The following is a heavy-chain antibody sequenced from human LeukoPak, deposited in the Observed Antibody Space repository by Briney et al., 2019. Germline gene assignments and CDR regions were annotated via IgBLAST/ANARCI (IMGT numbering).Heavy chain of an antibody. CDR1: GGSINSSSYY. Sequence: SETLSLTCTVSGGSINSSSYYWGWIRQSPGKGLEWIGNIYYSGSSYQNPSFGSRVSISVDQPKNQVSLKLSSVTAADTAVYYCARGSLYCSGGSCYSGYFDYWGQGTLVTVSS. V-gene: IGHV4-39*01. D-gene: IGHD2-15*01. CDR3: ARGSLYCSGGSCYSGYFDY. CDR2: IYYSGSS. J-gene: IGHJ4*02.